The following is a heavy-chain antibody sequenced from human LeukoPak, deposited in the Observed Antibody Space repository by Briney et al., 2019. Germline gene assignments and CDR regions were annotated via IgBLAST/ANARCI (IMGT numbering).Heavy chain of an antibody. CDR1: GYTFTGYY. CDR3: ARYYYDSSGPRDAFDI. Sequence: SVKVSCKASGYTFTGYYMHWVRQAPGQGLEWMGWINPNSGGTNYAQKLQGRVTMTTDTSTSTAYMELRSLRSDDTAVYYCARYYYDSSGPRDAFDIWGQGTMVTVSS. D-gene: IGHD3-22*01. J-gene: IGHJ3*02. V-gene: IGHV1-2*02. CDR2: INPNSGGT.